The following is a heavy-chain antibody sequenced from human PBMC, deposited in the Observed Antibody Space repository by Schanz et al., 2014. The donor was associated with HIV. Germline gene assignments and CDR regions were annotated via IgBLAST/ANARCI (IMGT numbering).Heavy chain of an antibody. CDR2: ITSSSSYI. D-gene: IGHD6-13*01. J-gene: IGHJ4*02. Sequence: ELQLVESGGRLVKPGGSLRLSCAASGFTFSFYSMNWVRQAPGKGLEWVASITSSSSYIYYADSVKGRFTISRDNAKNSVYLQMNSLRAEDTAVFYCATDFSSSWFFDNWGQGTLVTVSS. CDR3: ATDFSSSWFFDN. V-gene: IGHV3-21*01. CDR1: GFTFSFYS.